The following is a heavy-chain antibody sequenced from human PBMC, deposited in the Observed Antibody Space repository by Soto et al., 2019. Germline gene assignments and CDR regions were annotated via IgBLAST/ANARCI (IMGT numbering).Heavy chain of an antibody. CDR3: ARDGGYSSSWSAYYYYYGMDV. Sequence: SETLSLTCTVSGGSISSYYWSWIRQPAGKGLEWIGRIYTSGSTNYNPSLKSRVTMSVDTSKNQFSLKLSSVTAADTAVYYCARDGGYSSSWSAYYYYYGMDVWGQETTVIVTS. CDR2: IYTSGST. D-gene: IGHD6-13*01. J-gene: IGHJ6*02. V-gene: IGHV4-4*07. CDR1: GGSISSYY.